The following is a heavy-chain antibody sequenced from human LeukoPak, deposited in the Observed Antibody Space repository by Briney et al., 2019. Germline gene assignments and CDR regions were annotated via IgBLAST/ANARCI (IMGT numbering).Heavy chain of an antibody. V-gene: IGHV4-59*01. J-gene: IGHJ4*02. Sequence: SETLSLTCTVSGGSISSYYWSWIRQPPGKGLEWIGYIYYSGSTNYNPPLKSRVTISVDTSKNQFSLKLSSVTAADTAVYYCAVSRGSYYLDYWGQGTLVTVSS. CDR2: IYYSGST. CDR1: GGSISSYY. CDR3: AVSRGSYYLDY. D-gene: IGHD1-26*01.